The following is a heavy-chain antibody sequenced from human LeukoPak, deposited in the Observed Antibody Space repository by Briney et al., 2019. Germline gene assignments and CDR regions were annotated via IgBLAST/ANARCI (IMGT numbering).Heavy chain of an antibody. CDR1: GYTFTAYY. Sequence: ASVKVSCKDSGYTFTAYYMHWVRPAPGQGLEWMGWINPNSGGTNYAQKFQSRVTMTRDTSISTAYMELSRLRSDDTAVYYGARWFSDSSSAGGYWGQGTLVTVSS. J-gene: IGHJ4*02. CDR3: ARWFSDSSSAGGY. V-gene: IGHV1-2*02. CDR2: INPNSGGT. D-gene: IGHD6-13*01.